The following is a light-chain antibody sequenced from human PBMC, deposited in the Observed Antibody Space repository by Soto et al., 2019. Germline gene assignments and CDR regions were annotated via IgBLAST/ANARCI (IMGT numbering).Light chain of an antibody. V-gene: IGLV2-14*01. CDR1: SSDVGGYNY. J-gene: IGLJ2*01. CDR2: DVS. Sequence: QSALTQPASMSGSPGQSITISCTGTSSDVGGYNYVSWYQQHPGKAPKLMIYDVSNRPSGVSNRFSGSKSGNTASLTISGLQAEEEADYYCSSYTISSTVVFGGGTKLTVL. CDR3: SSYTISSTVV.